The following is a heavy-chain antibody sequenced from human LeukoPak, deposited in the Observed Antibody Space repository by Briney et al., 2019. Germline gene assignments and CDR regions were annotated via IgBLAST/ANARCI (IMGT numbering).Heavy chain of an antibody. CDR3: ARLVAGGSGRPYYFDY. CDR1: GFTFSTYT. D-gene: IGHD3-10*01. V-gene: IGHV3-48*01. CDR2: ISSSSSTI. Sequence: PGGSLRPSCAASGFTFSTYTMNWVRQAPGKGLEWLSYISSSSSTIYYADSVKGRFTISRDNSKNTLYLQMNSLRAEDTAVYYCARLVAGGSGRPYYFDYWGQGTLVTVSS. J-gene: IGHJ4*02.